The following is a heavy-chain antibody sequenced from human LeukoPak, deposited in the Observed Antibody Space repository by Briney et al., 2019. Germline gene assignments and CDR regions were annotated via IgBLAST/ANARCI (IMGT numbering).Heavy chain of an antibody. CDR1: GYTFTSYG. CDR2: ISAYNGNT. J-gene: IGHJ6*02. D-gene: IGHD5-24*01. V-gene: IGHV1-18*01. CDR3: ARGDGGDYYYGMDV. Sequence: ASVKVSCKASGYTFTSYGISWVRQAPGQGLEWMGWISAYNGNTNYAQKLQGRVTITADESTSTAYMELSSLRSEDTAVYYCARGDGGDYYYGMDVWGQGTTVTVSS.